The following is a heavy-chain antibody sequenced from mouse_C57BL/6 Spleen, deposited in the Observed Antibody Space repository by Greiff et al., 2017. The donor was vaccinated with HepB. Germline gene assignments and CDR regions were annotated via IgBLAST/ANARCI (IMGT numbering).Heavy chain of an antibody. CDR1: GFTFSDYG. CDR2: ISSGSSTI. J-gene: IGHJ2*01. CDR3: ARSSTMRYYFDY. V-gene: IGHV5-17*01. D-gene: IGHD2-4*01. Sequence: EVKLVESGGGLVKPGGSLKLSCAASGFTFSDYGMHWVRQAPEKGLEWVAYISSGSSTIYYADTVKGRFTISRDNAKNTMFLQMTSLRSADTAMYYCARSSTMRYYFDYWGQGTTLTVSS.